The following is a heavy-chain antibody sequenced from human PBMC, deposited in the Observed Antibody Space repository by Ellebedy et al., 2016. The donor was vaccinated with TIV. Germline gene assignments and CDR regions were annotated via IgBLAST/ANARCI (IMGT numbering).Heavy chain of an antibody. Sequence: ASVKVSCKASGYIFTSYAMNWVGQAPGQGLEWMGWINTNTGNPTYAQGFTGRFVFSLDTSVSTAYLQISSLKAEDTAMYYCARDRLATDKRIEIDYWGQGTLVTVSS. V-gene: IGHV7-4-1*02. CDR3: ARDRLATDKRIEIDY. CDR1: GYIFTSYA. J-gene: IGHJ4*02. D-gene: IGHD5-12*01. CDR2: INTNTGNP.